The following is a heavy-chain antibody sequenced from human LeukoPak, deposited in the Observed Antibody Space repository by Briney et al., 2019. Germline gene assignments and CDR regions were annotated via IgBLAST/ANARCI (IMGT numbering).Heavy chain of an antibody. Sequence: SVKVSCKASGGTFSSYAISWVRQAPGQGLEWMGGIIPIFGTANYAQKFQGRVTITADESTGTAYMELSSLRSEDTAVYYCARGVLWQGTWRFDPWGQGTLVTVSS. CDR3: ARGVLWQGTWRFDP. V-gene: IGHV1-69*13. CDR1: GGTFSSYA. D-gene: IGHD2-21*01. J-gene: IGHJ5*02. CDR2: IIPIFGTA.